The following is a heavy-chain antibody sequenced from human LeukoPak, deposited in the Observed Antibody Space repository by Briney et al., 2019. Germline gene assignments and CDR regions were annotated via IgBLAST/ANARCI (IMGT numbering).Heavy chain of an antibody. J-gene: IGHJ4*02. Sequence: PGRSLRLSCAASGFTFSSYGMHWVRQAPGKGLEWVAVIWYDGSNKYYADSVKGRFTISRDNSKNTLYLQMNSMRAEDTAVYYCARGPLVPGSWPGSYFDYWGQGTLVTVSS. CDR1: GFTFSSYG. D-gene: IGHD2-15*01. CDR2: IWYDGSNK. V-gene: IGHV3-33*01. CDR3: ARGPLVPGSWPGSYFDY.